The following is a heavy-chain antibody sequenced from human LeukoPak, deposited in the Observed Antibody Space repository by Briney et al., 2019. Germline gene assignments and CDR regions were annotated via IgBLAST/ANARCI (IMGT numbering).Heavy chain of an antibody. CDR1: GFTFSDFA. CDR3: TREKRYFDWFQADY. CDR2: IRNKAYGGTA. Sequence: GGSLRLSCTASGFTFSDFAMSWFRQAPGKGLEWVGFIRNKAYGGTAEYAASVKGRFTISRDDSKTIAYLQMNSLKTEDTAVYYCTREKRYFDWFQADYWGQGTLVTVSS. J-gene: IGHJ4*02. D-gene: IGHD3-9*01. V-gene: IGHV3-49*03.